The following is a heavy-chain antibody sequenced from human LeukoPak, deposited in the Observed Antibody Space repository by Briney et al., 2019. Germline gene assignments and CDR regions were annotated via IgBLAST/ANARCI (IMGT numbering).Heavy chain of an antibody. CDR3: ARRRDSTGDYFDY. Sequence: GESLKISCQGSGYSFTNYWIGWVRQMPGKGLEWMGIIYPDDSDTRFSPSFQGQVTISADKSITTAYLHWSSLKASDTAMYYCARRRDSTGDYFDYWGQGTLVTVSS. CDR1: GYSFTNYW. CDR2: IYPDDSDT. J-gene: IGHJ4*02. D-gene: IGHD1-1*01. V-gene: IGHV5-51*01.